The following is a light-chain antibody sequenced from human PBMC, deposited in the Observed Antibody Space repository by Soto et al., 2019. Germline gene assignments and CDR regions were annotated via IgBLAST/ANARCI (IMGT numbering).Light chain of an antibody. J-gene: IGKJ1*01. CDR1: QSVSSSY. CDR2: GAS. V-gene: IGKV3-20*01. Sequence: EIVLTQSPGTLSLSAGEIASLYFSASQSVSSSYLAWYQQKPGQAPRLLIYGASSRATGIPDRFRGSGSGTDFTLTISRLEPEDFAVYYCQQYGSSWTFGQGTKVEI. CDR3: QQYGSSWT.